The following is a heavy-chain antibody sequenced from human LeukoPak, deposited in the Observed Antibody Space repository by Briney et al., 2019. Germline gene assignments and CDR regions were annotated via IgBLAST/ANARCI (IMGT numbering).Heavy chain of an antibody. V-gene: IGHV4-34*01. D-gene: IGHD3-10*01. CDR1: GGSFSGYY. J-gene: IGHJ4*02. CDR2: INHSGST. Sequence: PSETLSLTCAVYGGSFSGYYWSWIRQPPGKGLEWIGEINHSGSTNYNPSLKSRVTISVDTSKNQFSLKLSSVTAADTAVYYCVMASYTVPFDYWGQGTLVTVSS. CDR3: VMASYTVPFDY.